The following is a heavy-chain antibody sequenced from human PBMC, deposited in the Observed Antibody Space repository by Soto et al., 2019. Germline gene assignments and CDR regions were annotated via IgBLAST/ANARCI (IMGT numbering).Heavy chain of an antibody. CDR3: TSVFTYDILTANLPPPSSV. J-gene: IGHJ4*02. V-gene: IGHV3-49*03. CDR1: GFTFGDYA. D-gene: IGHD3-9*01. Sequence: GGSLRLSCTASGFTFGDYAMSWFRQAPGKGLEWVGFIRSKAYGGTTEYAASVKGRFTISRDDSKSIAYLQMNSLKTEDTAVYYCTSVFTYDILTANLPPPSSVWGQGTLVTVSS. CDR2: IRSKAYGGTT.